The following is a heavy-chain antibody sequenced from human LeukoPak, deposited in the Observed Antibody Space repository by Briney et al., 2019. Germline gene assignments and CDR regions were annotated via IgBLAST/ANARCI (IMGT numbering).Heavy chain of an antibody. CDR3: AKRIRHSFDY. J-gene: IGHJ4*02. CDR1: GASINDW. CDR2: IYHTEYN. Sequence: PSGTLSLTCADSGASINDWWSWVRQPPGKGLEWIGEIYHTEYNNYSPSLKSRVTISIDKSKNDFSLKLNDVTAADTAVYYCAKRIRHSFDYWGQGILVTVSS. V-gene: IGHV4-4*02.